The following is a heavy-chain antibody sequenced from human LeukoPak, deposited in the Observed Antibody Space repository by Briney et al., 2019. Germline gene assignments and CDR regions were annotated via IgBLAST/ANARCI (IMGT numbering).Heavy chain of an antibody. V-gene: IGHV3-48*01. J-gene: IGHJ4*02. CDR3: ARAQGSSGYHPGEGFDY. CDR1: GFTFSSYS. D-gene: IGHD3-22*01. Sequence: PGGSLRLSCAASGFTFSSYSMNWVRQAPGKGLEWVSYISSSSSTIYYADSVKGRFTISRDNAKNSLYLQMNSLRAEDTAVYYCARAQGSSGYHPGEGFDYWGQGTLVTVSS. CDR2: ISSSSSTI.